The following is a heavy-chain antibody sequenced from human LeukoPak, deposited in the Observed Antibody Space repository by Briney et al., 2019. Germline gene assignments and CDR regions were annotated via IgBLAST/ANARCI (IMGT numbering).Heavy chain of an antibody. Sequence: ASVKVSCNASGYNFDKFGIAWVRQAPGQGLEWMGWINTYNGNTKYAQQIQGRVTMTTDTSTSTVYMELRSLRSDDTAVYFCARDTPQHLKRYDYWGQGTQVTVSS. D-gene: IGHD6-13*01. J-gene: IGHJ4*02. CDR3: ARDTPQHLKRYDY. CDR2: INTYNGNT. V-gene: IGHV1-18*01. CDR1: GYNFDKFG.